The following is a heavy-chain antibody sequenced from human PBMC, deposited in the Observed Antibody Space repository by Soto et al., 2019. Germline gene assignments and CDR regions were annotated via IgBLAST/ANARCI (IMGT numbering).Heavy chain of an antibody. D-gene: IGHD7-27*01. CDR3: CLGWYFDL. Sequence: EEQLLECGGGLVQPGGSLRLTCVVSGFTFASFAMSWVRQAPGKGLEWVSTINDRGDTTYYADSVKGRFTISRDNSKNTLYLQMNSLRAEDTAVYSCCLGWYFDLWGRGTLVSVSS. V-gene: IGHV3-23*01. J-gene: IGHJ2*01. CDR2: INDRGDTT. CDR1: GFTFASFA.